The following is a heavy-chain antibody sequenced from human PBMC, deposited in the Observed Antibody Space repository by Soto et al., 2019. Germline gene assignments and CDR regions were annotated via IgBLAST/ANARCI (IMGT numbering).Heavy chain of an antibody. V-gene: IGHV1-18*01. J-gene: IGHJ4*02. Sequence: ASVKVSCKASGYIFTNYGITWVRQAPGQGLEWMGWIRTYNGNTNYAQSLQDRVSLTTDTSTRTAYMELRSLRSDDTAVYYCARFSRYDYWSGSKSPQYYFDYWAQGTLVTVSS. D-gene: IGHD3-3*01. CDR2: IRTYNGNT. CDR1: GYIFTNYG. CDR3: ARFSRYDYWSGSKSPQYYFDY.